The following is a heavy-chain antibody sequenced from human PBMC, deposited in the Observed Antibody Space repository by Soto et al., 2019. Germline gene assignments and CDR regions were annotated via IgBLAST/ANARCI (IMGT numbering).Heavy chain of an antibody. D-gene: IGHD4-17*01. CDR3: GRPSTTVPTLTWFDL. CDR2: ISYAGSNK. V-gene: IGHV3-30-3*01. CDR1: GFTLSSYA. J-gene: IGHJ5*02. Sequence: QVQLVASGGAVVQPGRSLRLSCAASGFTLSSYAMHWVREAPCKGQETVAVISYAGSNKHYADSVKGRFTISKDNSKNRLYLQMNSLIAEGTAVYYCGRPSTTVPTLTWFDLWGKGTLVTASS.